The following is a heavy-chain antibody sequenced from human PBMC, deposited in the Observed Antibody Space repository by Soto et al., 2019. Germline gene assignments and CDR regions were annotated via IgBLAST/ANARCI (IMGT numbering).Heavy chain of an antibody. Sequence: GSLSLSCAASGFTFSSYEMNWVRQAPGKGLEWVSYISSSGSTIYYADSVKGRFTISRDNAKNSLYLQMNSLRAEDTAVYYCARDGGYSYNYYYGMDVWGQGTTVTVSS. CDR2: ISSSGSTI. CDR1: GFTFSSYE. D-gene: IGHD5-18*01. CDR3: ARDGGYSYNYYYGMDV. V-gene: IGHV3-48*03. J-gene: IGHJ6*02.